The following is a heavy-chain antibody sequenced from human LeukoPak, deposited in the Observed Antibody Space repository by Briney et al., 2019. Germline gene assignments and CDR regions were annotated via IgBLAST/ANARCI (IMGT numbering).Heavy chain of an antibody. CDR2: FHNSRTT. D-gene: IGHD3-10*01. J-gene: IGHJ5*02. CDR3: ARGHLGLSP. V-gene: IGHV4-59*01. CDR1: GGSISGYS. Sequence: SETLSLTCTVSGGSISGYSWTWIRQPPGQGLEWIGYFHNSRTTSYNPSLTGRVIISVDTAMDQISLKLNSVTAADTAVYYCARGHLGLSPWGQGSLVTVSS.